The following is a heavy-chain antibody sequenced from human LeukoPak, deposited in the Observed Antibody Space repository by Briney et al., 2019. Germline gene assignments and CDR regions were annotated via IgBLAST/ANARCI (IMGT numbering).Heavy chain of an antibody. J-gene: IGHJ4*02. V-gene: IGHV4-61*01. CDR1: GGSVSSGSYY. Sequence: PSETLSLTCTVSGGSVSSGSYYWSWIRQPPGKGLEWIGYIYYSGSTNYNPSLKSRVTISVDTSKNQFSLKLSSVTAADTAVYYCARGIADPYSFDSWGQGTLVTVSS. CDR3: ARGIADPYSFDS. D-gene: IGHD6-13*01. CDR2: IYYSGST.